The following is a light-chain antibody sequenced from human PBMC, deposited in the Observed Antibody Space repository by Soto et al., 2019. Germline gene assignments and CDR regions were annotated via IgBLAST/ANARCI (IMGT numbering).Light chain of an antibody. CDR3: QQSNSFWT. CDR1: QSISSW. V-gene: IGKV1-5*01. CDR2: DAS. Sequence: DIQMTQSPSTLSASVGDRVTITCRASQSISSWLAWYQQEPGKAPRLLIYDASYLERGVPSRFSGSGSGTEFTLTISDLQPDDLATYYCQQSNSFWTFGQGTKVDIK. J-gene: IGKJ1*01.